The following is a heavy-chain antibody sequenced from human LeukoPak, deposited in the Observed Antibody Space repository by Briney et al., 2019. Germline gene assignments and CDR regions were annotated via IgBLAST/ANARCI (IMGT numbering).Heavy chain of an antibody. V-gene: IGHV3-21*01. J-gene: IGHJ5*02. D-gene: IGHD2-15*01. CDR3: ARGYCSGGSCYRLGSFDP. CDR1: GFTFSSYS. CDR2: ISSSSSYI. Sequence: GGSLRLSCAASGFTFSSYSMNWVRQAPGKGLEWVSSISSSSSYIYYADSVKGRFTISRDNAKNSLYLQVNSLRAEDTAVYYCARGYCSGGSCYRLGSFDPWGQGTLVTVSS.